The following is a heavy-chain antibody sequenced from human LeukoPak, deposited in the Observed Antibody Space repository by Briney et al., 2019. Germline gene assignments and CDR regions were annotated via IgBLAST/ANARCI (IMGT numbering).Heavy chain of an antibody. J-gene: IGHJ4*02. CDR2: IRYDGCNK. CDR3: AKDDYDSSGYYPDY. D-gene: IGHD3-22*01. V-gene: IGHV3-30*02. CDR1: GFTFSSYG. Sequence: GGSLRLSCAASGFTFSSYGMHWVRQAPGKGLEWVAFIRYDGCNKYYADSVKGRFTISRDNSKNTLYLQMNSLRAEDTAVYYCAKDDYDSSGYYPDYWGQGTLVTVSS.